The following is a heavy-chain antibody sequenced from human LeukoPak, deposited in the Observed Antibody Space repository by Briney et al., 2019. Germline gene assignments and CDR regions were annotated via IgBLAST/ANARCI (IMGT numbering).Heavy chain of an antibody. CDR2: IWYDGSHL. CDR1: GFTFSSYA. CDR3: ARPSDGHYAQGGYFDY. Sequence: GGSLRLSCAASGFTFSSYAMHWVRQAPGRGLEWVSVIWYDGSHLYYADSVMGRFTISRDNSKNTLYLQMNSLRVEDTAVYYCARPSDGHYAQGGYFDYWGQGALVTVPS. J-gene: IGHJ4*02. V-gene: IGHV3-33*01. D-gene: IGHD4-17*01.